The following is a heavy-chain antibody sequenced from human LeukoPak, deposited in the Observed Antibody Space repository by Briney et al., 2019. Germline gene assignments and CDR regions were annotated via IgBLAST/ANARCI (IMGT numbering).Heavy chain of an antibody. CDR3: ASAVTTGAYYFDY. J-gene: IGHJ4*02. CDR2: VSAYNGDT. V-gene: IGHV1-18*01. CDR1: GYTFTSYG. D-gene: IGHD4-11*01. Sequence: ASVKVSCKASGYTFTSYGITWVRQAPGQGLQWMGWVSAYNGDTKYAQNLQGRVTMTTDTSTSTAYMELRSLTSDDTAVYYCASAVTTGAYYFDYWGQGTLVTVSS.